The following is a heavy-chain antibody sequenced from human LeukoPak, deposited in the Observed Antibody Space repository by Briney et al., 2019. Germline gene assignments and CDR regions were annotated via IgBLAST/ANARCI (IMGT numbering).Heavy chain of an antibody. CDR3: CSYGLDAFDI. D-gene: IGHD2-15*01. J-gene: IGHJ3*02. V-gene: IGHV4-59*12. Sequence: PSETLSLTCSVSGGSIISYYWSWIRQPPGKGLEWIGYFHNTGGTNYNPYVKSRVTISVDTSKNQFSLKLSSVTAADTAVYYCCSYGLDAFDIWGQGTMVTVSS. CDR2: FHNTGGT. CDR1: GGSIISYY.